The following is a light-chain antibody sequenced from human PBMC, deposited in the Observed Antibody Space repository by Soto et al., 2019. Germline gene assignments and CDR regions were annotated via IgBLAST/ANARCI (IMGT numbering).Light chain of an antibody. J-gene: IGLJ3*02. CDR3: QTYDRSLSGPV. CDR1: SSNIGAGYD. Sequence: QSALTQPPSVSGAPGQRVTISCTGSSSNIGAGYDVHWYQQFSGTAPKLLIYGNSNRPSGVPDRFSGSKSGTSASLAISGLQAEDEDAYYCQTYDRSLSGPVFGGGTKLTVL. CDR2: GNS. V-gene: IGLV1-40*01.